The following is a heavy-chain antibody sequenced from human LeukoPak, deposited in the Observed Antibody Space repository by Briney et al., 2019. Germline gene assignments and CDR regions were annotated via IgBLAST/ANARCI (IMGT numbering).Heavy chain of an antibody. J-gene: IGHJ4*02. CDR2: ISYDGSNK. Sequence: GRSLRLSCAASGFTFSSYGMQWVRQAPGKGLEWVAVISYDGSNKYYADSVKGRFTISRDNSKNTLYLQMNSLRAEDTAVYYCAKDLGSSGYFEYWGQGTLVTVSS. CDR1: GFTFSSYG. CDR3: AKDLGSSGYFEY. D-gene: IGHD3-22*01. V-gene: IGHV3-30*18.